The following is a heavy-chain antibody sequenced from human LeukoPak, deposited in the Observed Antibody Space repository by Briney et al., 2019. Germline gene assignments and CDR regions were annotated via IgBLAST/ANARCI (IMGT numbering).Heavy chain of an antibody. CDR3: ARESCTNGVCYGFDY. CDR1: GITVSSNY. CDR2: IYSGGST. Sequence: QAGGSLRLSCAASGITVSSNYMSWVRQAPGKGLEWVSVIYSGGSTYYADSVKGRFTISRDNSKNTLYLQMNSLRAEDTAVYYCARESCTNGVCYGFDYWGQGTLVTVSS. D-gene: IGHD2-8*01. J-gene: IGHJ4*02. V-gene: IGHV3-66*02.